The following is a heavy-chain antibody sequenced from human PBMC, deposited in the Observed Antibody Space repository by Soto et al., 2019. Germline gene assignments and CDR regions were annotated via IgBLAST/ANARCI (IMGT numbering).Heavy chain of an antibody. V-gene: IGHV3-23*01. CDR3: AKDADYYDFWSGYFDY. D-gene: IGHD3-3*01. CDR2: ISGSGGST. J-gene: IGHJ4*02. CDR1: GFTFSSYA. Sequence: EVQLLESGGGLVQPGGSLRLSCAASGFTFSSYAMSWVRQAPGKGLEWGSAISGSGGSTYYADSVKGRFTISRDNSKNTLYLQMSSLRAEDTAVYYCAKDADYYDFWSGYFDYWGQGTLVTVSS.